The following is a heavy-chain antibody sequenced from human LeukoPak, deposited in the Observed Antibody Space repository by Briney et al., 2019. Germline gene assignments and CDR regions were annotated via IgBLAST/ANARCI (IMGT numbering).Heavy chain of an antibody. Sequence: GGSLRLSCAASGFTFSGYAMSWVRQAPGKGLEWVSSITSSSSSIYSADSVKGRLTISRDNAKNSLYLEMNSLRDEDTAVYYCARDLAWGGYWGQGTLVTVSS. CDR3: ARDLAWGGY. D-gene: IGHD3-3*01. CDR1: GFTFSGYA. CDR2: ITSSSSSI. V-gene: IGHV3-21*01. J-gene: IGHJ4*02.